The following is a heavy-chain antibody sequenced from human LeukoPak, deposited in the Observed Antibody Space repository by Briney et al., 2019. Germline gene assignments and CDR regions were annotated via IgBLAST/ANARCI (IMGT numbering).Heavy chain of an antibody. CDR1: GGSISSYY. CDR2: IYSSGST. Sequence: PSETLSLTCAVSGGSISSYYWSWIRQPPGKGLEWIGYIYSSGSTNYNPSLKSRVTISVDTSKNQFSLKVSSVTAADTAVYYCARDSRPLLHAFDIWGQGTMVTVSS. V-gene: IGHV4-59*01. J-gene: IGHJ3*02. CDR3: ARDSRPLLHAFDI.